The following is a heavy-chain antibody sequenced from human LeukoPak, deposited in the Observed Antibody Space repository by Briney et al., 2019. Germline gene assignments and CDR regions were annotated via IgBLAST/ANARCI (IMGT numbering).Heavy chain of an antibody. CDR3: ARDGPYSSSYAFDY. CDR2: ISYDGSNK. CDR1: GFTFSTFA. J-gene: IGHJ4*02. D-gene: IGHD6-6*01. V-gene: IGHV3-30*04. Sequence: GGSLRLSCAASGFTFSTFAMIWVRQPPGKGLEWVAVISYDGSNKYYADSVKGRFTISRDNSKNTLYLQMNSLRAEDTAVYYCARDGPYSSSYAFDYWGQGTLVTVSS.